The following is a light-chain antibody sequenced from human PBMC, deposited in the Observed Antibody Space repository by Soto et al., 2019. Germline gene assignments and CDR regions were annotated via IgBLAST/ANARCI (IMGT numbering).Light chain of an antibody. V-gene: IGLV2-11*01. CDR2: DVT. CDR3: CSSAGTYLHYV. Sequence: QSALTQPRSVSGSPGQSVTISCTGTSTNVGGYNYVSWYQQHPGKAPKLMISDVTNRPSGVPDRFSGSKSGNTASLTISGLQPEDEADYYCCSSAGTYLHYVFGSGTKVTVL. J-gene: IGLJ1*01. CDR1: STNVGGYNY.